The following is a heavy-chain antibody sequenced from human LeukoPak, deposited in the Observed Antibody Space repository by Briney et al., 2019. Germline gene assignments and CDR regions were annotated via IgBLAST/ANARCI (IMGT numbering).Heavy chain of an antibody. V-gene: IGHV3-23*01. CDR3: AKDGDFWSGHNWFDP. CDR2: ISGSGGST. CDR1: GFTFSSYA. Sequence: GGSLRLSCAASGFTFSSYAMSRVRQAPGKGLEWVSAISGSGGSTYYADSVKGRFTISRDNSKNTLYLQMNSLRAEDTAVYYCAKDGDFWSGHNWFDPWGQGTLVTVSS. J-gene: IGHJ5*02. D-gene: IGHD3-3*01.